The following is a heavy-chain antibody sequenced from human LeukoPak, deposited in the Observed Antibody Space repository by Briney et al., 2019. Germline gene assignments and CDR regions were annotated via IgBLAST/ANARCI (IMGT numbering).Heavy chain of an antibody. CDR2: ISSSSSTI. J-gene: IGHJ4*02. CDR3: AKDVSELLFEGNYFDY. CDR1: GFTFSSYS. Sequence: PGGSLRLSCAASGFTFSSYSMNWVRQAPGKGLEWVSYISSSSSTIYYADSVKGRFTISRDNAKNSLYLQMNSLRAEDTAVYYCAKDVSELLFEGNYFDYWGQGTLVTVSS. D-gene: IGHD1-26*01. V-gene: IGHV3-48*01.